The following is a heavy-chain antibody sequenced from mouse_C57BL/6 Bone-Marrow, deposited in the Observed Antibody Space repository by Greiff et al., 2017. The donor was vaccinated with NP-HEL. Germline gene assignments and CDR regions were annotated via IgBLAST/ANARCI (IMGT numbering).Heavy chain of an antibody. D-gene: IGHD2-3*01. V-gene: IGHV5-2*01. CDR3: ARRGLLRYFDY. Sequence: EVQLVESGGGLVQPGESLKLSCESNEYEFPSHDMSWVRKTPEKRLELVAAINSDGGSPYYPDTMERRFIISRDKTKTTLYLQMSSLRSEDTAVYYCARRGLLRYFDYWGQGTTLTVSS. J-gene: IGHJ2*01. CDR1: EYEFPSHD. CDR2: INSDGGSP.